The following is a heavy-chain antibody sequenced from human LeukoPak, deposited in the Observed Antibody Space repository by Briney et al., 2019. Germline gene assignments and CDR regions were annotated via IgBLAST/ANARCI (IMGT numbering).Heavy chain of an antibody. D-gene: IGHD3-10*01. CDR1: GFTFSSYG. J-gene: IGHJ3*02. Sequence: PGGSLRLSCAASGFTFSSYGMHWVRQAPGKGLEWAAVISYDGSNKYYADSVKGRFTISRDNSKNTLYLQMNSLRAEDTAVYYCAKDSALGAFDIWGQGTMVTVSS. CDR2: ISYDGSNK. CDR3: AKDSALGAFDI. V-gene: IGHV3-30*18.